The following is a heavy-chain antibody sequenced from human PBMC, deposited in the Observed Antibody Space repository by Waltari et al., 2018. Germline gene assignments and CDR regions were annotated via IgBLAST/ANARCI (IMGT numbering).Heavy chain of an antibody. CDR3: AREKGFSSGNFDY. D-gene: IGHD6-19*01. CDR2: IYAGDSDT. J-gene: IGHJ4*02. V-gene: IGHV5-51*01. Sequence: EVQLVQSGAEVKKPGESLTISCKGSGYSFTSYWIGWVRQMPGKGLEGMGFIYAGDSDTRYSPSFKGQVTISVDKSISTAYLQWSTLKASDTAMYFCAREKGFSSGNFDYWGQGTLVTVSS. CDR1: GYSFTSYW.